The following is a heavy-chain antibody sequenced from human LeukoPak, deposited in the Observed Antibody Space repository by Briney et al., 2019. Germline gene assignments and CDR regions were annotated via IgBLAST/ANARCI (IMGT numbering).Heavy chain of an antibody. J-gene: IGHJ6*03. CDR2: INHSGST. CDR3: AKEVYSSSWYPYYYYMDV. D-gene: IGHD6-13*01. Sequence: SETLSLTCAVYGGSFSGYYWSWIRQPPGKGLEWIGEINHSGSTNYNPSLKSRVTISVDTSKNQFSLKLSSVTAADTAVYYCAKEVYSSSWYPYYYYMDVWGKGTTVTISS. V-gene: IGHV4-34*01. CDR1: GGSFSGYY.